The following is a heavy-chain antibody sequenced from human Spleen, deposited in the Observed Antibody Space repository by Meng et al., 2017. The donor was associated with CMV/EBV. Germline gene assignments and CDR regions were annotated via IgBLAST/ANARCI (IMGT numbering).Heavy chain of an antibody. V-gene: IGHV1-8*02. CDR1: GYTFTSSD. CDR3: ARGRGRGGYNHDLDY. D-gene: IGHD5-24*01. CDR2: LIPDNGYA. Sequence: SGYTFTSSDINWVRQATGQGLEWMGWLIPDNGYAGYAQKFQSRVTITRNTSISTAYMELISLSSEDTAVYYCARGRGRGGYNHDLDYWGQGALVTVSS. J-gene: IGHJ4*02.